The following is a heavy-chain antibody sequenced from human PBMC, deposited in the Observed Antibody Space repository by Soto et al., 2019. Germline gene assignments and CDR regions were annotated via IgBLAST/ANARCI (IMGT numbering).Heavy chain of an antibody. D-gene: IGHD3-10*01. CDR1: GYTFTSYG. CDR3: TREGFRVKNTPIFDY. Sequence: ASVKVSCKASGYTFTSYGISWVRQAPGQGLEWMGWMSAYSGHTDYAQKFQGRVTMTTDTSTTTAYMELRSLTSDDTAVYYCTREGFRVKNTPIFDYWGRGPRVPVS. CDR2: MSAYSGHT. J-gene: IGHJ4*02. V-gene: IGHV1-18*01.